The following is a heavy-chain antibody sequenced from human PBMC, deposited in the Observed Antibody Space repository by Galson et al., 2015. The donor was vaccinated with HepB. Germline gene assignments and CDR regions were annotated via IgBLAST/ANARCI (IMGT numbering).Heavy chain of an antibody. J-gene: IGHJ6*02. Sequence: SLRLSCAASGFTFSSYGMHWVRQAPGKGLEWVAVIWYDGSNKYYADSVKGRFTISRDNSKNTLYLQMNSLRAEDTAVYYCARTYYYDSSGYYYDDYYYYGMDVWGQGTTVTVSS. CDR3: ARTYYYDSSGYYYDDYYYYGMDV. CDR2: IWYDGSNK. D-gene: IGHD3-22*01. CDR1: GFTFSSYG. V-gene: IGHV3-33*08.